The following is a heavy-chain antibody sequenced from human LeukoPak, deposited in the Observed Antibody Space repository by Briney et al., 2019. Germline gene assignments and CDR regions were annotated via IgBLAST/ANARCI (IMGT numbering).Heavy chain of an antibody. Sequence: PSETLSLTCTVSGGSISSSSYYWGWIRQPPGKGLEWIGSIYYSGSTYYNPSLKSRVTISVDTSKNQFSLKLSSVTAADTAVYYCAGGLGHYDLTWYFDLWGRGTLVTVSS. CDR1: GGSISSSSYY. D-gene: IGHD3-3*01. CDR3: AGGLGHYDLTWYFDL. CDR2: IYYSGST. J-gene: IGHJ2*01. V-gene: IGHV4-39*01.